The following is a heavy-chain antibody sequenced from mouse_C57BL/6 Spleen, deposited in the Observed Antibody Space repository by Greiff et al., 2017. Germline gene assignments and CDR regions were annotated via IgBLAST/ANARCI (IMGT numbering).Heavy chain of an antibody. CDR1: GFTFTDYY. CDR3: ARSNWDRYFDV. CDR2: IRNKANGYTT. V-gene: IGHV7-3*01. Sequence: DVKLVESGGGLVQPGGSLSLSCAASGFTFTDYYMSWVRQPQGKALEWLGFIRNKANGYTTEYSASVKGRFTISRDNSQSILYLQMNSLGAEDRATYYCARSNWDRYFDVSGTETTVTVSS. J-gene: IGHJ1*03. D-gene: IGHD4-1*01.